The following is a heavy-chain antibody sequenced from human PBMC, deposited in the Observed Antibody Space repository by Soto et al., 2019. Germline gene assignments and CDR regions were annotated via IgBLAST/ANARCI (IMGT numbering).Heavy chain of an antibody. V-gene: IGHV3-21*01. Sequence: GGSLRLSCAASGFTFSSYSMNWVRRAPGKGLEWVSSISSSSSYIYYADSVKGRFTISRDNAKNSLYLQMNSLRAEDTAVYYCAIGAREYARGWYDRLVHYWGQGTLVTAPQ. CDR3: AIGAREYARGWYDRLVHY. D-gene: IGHD6-19*01. CDR2: ISSSSSYI. CDR1: GFTFSSYS. J-gene: IGHJ4*02.